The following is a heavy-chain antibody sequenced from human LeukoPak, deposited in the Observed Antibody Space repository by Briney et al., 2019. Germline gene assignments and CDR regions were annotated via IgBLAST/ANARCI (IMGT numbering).Heavy chain of an antibody. CDR1: GFTVSNNY. Sequence: AGGSLRLSCAASGFTVSNNYMNWVRQAPGKGLEWVSVIYSGGSTYYADSVKGRFTISRHNSNNTLYLQMNSLRDEGTAVYYCARETKYGGYSYGFLDYWGQGTPVTVSS. CDR2: IYSGGST. J-gene: IGHJ4*02. V-gene: IGHV3-53*04. CDR3: ARETKYGGYSYGFLDY. D-gene: IGHD5-18*01.